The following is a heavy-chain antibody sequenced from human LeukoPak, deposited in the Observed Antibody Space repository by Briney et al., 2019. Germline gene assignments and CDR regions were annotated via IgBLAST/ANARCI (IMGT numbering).Heavy chain of an antibody. CDR2: ISYDGSNK. D-gene: IGHD4/OR15-4a*01. CDR3: ARDIAGTMDDY. V-gene: IGHV3-30*15. Sequence: GRSLRLSCAASGFTFSSYAMHWVRQAPGKGLEWVAVISYDGSNKYYADSVKGRFTISRDNSKNTLYLQMSSLRAEDTAVYYCARDIAGTMDDYWGQGTLVTVSS. CDR1: GFTFSSYA. J-gene: IGHJ4*02.